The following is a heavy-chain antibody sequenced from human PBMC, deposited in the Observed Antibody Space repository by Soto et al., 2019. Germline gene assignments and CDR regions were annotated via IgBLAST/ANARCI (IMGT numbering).Heavy chain of an antibody. CDR1: GFSLNTGGLG. J-gene: IGHJ6*02. D-gene: IGHD2-15*01. CDR3: AHSRCRGDGLRSYSPRYYYGLAV. Sequence: QITLKESGPTLVKPTQTLTLTCTFSGFSLNTGGLGVGWIRQPPGKALEWLALIYWDGDTRYSPSLKSRLSITKDASTSRVVLTMTNIDPVDTATYYCAHSRCRGDGLRSYSPRYYYGLAVWVQGTTVTVSS. CDR2: IYWDGDT. V-gene: IGHV2-5*02.